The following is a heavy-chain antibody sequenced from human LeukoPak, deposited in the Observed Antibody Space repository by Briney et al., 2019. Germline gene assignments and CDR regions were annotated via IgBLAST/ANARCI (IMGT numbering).Heavy chain of an antibody. D-gene: IGHD5-24*01. CDR1: GGSISSYY. CDR2: IYYSGST. V-gene: IGHV4-59*01. CDR3: ARGRRWLQPYYYYGMDV. Sequence: SETLSLTCTVSGGSISSYYWSWIRQPPGKGLEWIGYIYYSGSTNYNPSLKSRVTISVDTSKNQFSLKLSSVTAADTAVYYCARGRRWLQPYYYYGMDVWGQGTTVTVSS. J-gene: IGHJ6*02.